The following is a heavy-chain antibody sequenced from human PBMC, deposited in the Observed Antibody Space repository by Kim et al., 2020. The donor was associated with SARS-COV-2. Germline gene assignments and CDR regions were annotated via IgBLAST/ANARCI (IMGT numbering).Heavy chain of an antibody. V-gene: IGHV3-30*04. Sequence: GGSLRLSCAASGFTFSSYAMHWVRQAPGKGLEWVAVISYDGSNKYYADSVKGRFTISRDNSKNTLYLQMNSLRAEDTAVYYCARSMVRGVQPFDYWGQGTRVTVSS. D-gene: IGHD3-10*01. CDR1: GFTFSSYA. CDR2: ISYDGSNK. J-gene: IGHJ4*02. CDR3: ARSMVRGVQPFDY.